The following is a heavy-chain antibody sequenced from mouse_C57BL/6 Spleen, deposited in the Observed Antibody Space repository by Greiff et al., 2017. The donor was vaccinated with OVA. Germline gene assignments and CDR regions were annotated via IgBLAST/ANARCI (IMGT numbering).Heavy chain of an antibody. Sequence: QVQLQQPGAELVRPGSSVKLSCKASGYTFTSYWMDWVKQRPGQGLEWIGNIYPSDSETHYNQKFKDKAPLTVDKSSSTAYMQLSSLTSEDSAVYYCARQDYGNYAADYWGQGTTLTVSS. D-gene: IGHD2-1*01. J-gene: IGHJ2*01. CDR1: GYTFTSYW. V-gene: IGHV1-61*01. CDR3: ARQDYGNYAADY. CDR2: IYPSDSET.